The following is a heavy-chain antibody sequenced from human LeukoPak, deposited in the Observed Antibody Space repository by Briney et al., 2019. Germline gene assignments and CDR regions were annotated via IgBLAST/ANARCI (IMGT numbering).Heavy chain of an antibody. CDR3: ARSILGYCSSTSCTTYYMDV. Sequence: ASVKVSCKASGYTFTSYGINWVRQATGQGLEWMGWMNPNSGNTGYAQKFQGRVTITRNTSISTAYMELSSLRSEDTAVYYCARSILGYCSSTSCTTYYMDVWGKGTTVTVSS. J-gene: IGHJ6*03. V-gene: IGHV1-8*03. CDR2: MNPNSGNT. CDR1: GYTFTSYG. D-gene: IGHD2-2*01.